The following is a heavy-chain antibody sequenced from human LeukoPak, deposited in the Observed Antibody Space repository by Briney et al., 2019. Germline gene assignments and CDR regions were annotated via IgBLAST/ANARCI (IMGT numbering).Heavy chain of an antibody. CDR3: ARDRGRGYCSSTSCYTPPNWFDP. D-gene: IGHD2-2*02. V-gene: IGHV4-61*02. J-gene: IGHJ5*02. Sequence: KPSPTLSLTCTVSGGSISSGSYYWSWIRQPAGKGLEWIGRIYTSGSTNYNPSLKSRVTISVDTSKNQFSLKLSSVTAADTAVYYCARDRGRGYCSSTSCYTPPNWFDPWGQGTLVTVSS. CDR2: IYTSGST. CDR1: GGSISSGSYY.